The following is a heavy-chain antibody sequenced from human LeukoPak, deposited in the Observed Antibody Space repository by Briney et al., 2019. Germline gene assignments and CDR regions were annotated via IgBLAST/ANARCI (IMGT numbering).Heavy chain of an antibody. Sequence: GGSLRLSCAASGFTFSSSAMSWVRQSPGRGLEWVSAISGSGGSTYYADSVKGRFTISRDNSKNTLYLQMNSLRAEDTAVYYCAKNPQLAPIDYWGQGTLVTVSS. D-gene: IGHD6-13*01. J-gene: IGHJ4*02. CDR3: AKNPQLAPIDY. CDR1: GFTFSSSA. V-gene: IGHV3-23*01. CDR2: ISGSGGST.